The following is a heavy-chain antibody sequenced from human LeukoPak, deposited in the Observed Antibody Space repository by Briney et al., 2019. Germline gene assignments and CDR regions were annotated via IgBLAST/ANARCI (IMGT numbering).Heavy chain of an antibody. Sequence: NPSETLSLTCAVYGGSFSGYYWSWIRQPPGKGLEWIGEINHSGSTNYNPSLKSRVTISVDTSKKQFSLRLTSVTAADTAIYYCARSKFDPVAGDYWGQGTLVTVSS. V-gene: IGHV4-34*01. CDR3: ARSKFDPVAGDY. CDR2: INHSGST. D-gene: IGHD6-19*01. J-gene: IGHJ4*02. CDR1: GGSFSGYY.